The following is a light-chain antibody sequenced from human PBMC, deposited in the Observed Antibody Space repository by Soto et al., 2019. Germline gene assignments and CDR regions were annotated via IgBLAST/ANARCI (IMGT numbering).Light chain of an antibody. Sequence: QSVLTQPPSVSGXXXXRVXXXCTGSSSNIGATYNVHWYQQLPGTAPKLLIFDNFNRPSGVPDRFSGSKSGTSASLAITGLQAEDEADYYCQSYDSSMSGYVFGTGTKLTVL. CDR1: SSNIGATYN. CDR2: DNF. J-gene: IGLJ1*01. V-gene: IGLV1-40*01. CDR3: QSYDSSMSGYV.